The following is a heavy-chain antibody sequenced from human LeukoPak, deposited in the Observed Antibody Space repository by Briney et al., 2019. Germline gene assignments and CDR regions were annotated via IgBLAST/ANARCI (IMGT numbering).Heavy chain of an antibody. V-gene: IGHV3-30*18. CDR3: AKGTRWFGQTLVDY. D-gene: IGHD3-10*01. Sequence: GGSLRLSCLASRFIYSNYGLHWVRQVPGKGLEWGAIISYDGSSEFYADSVKGRFTISRDNSKNRLSLQMISLRPEDTAVYYCAKGTRWFGQTLVDYWGQGTLVTVSS. J-gene: IGHJ4*02. CDR2: ISYDGSSE. CDR1: RFIYSNYG.